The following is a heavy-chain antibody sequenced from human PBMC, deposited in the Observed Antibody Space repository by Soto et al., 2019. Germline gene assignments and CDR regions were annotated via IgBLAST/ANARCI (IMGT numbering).Heavy chain of an antibody. CDR1: GGSFSGYY. Sequence: SETLSLTCAVYGGSFSGYYWSWIRQPPGKGLEWIGEINHSGSTNYNPSLKSRVTISVDTSKNQFSLKLSSVTAADTAVYYCAVSGVYSSGWSPNYYYYGMDGWGQGTTVTVSS. D-gene: IGHD6-19*01. J-gene: IGHJ6*02. CDR2: INHSGST. CDR3: AVSGVYSSGWSPNYYYYGMDG. V-gene: IGHV4-34*01.